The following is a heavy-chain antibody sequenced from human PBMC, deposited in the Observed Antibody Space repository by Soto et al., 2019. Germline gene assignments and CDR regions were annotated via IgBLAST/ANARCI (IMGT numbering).Heavy chain of an antibody. J-gene: IGHJ4*02. CDR1: GSTFSDYA. V-gene: IGHV3-23*01. CDR2: LGAKGDT. D-gene: IGHD6-19*01. CDR3: AKVRGWYPYFDY. Sequence: GGSLRLSCAASGSTFSDYAFSWVRQAPGKGLEWVSTLGAKGDTYYADSVQGRFTISRDNSKSTLYLQMNSLRADDTAIFYCAKVRGWYPYFDYWGQGTLVTVSS.